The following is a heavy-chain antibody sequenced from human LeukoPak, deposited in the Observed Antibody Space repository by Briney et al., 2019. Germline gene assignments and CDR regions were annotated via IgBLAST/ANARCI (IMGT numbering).Heavy chain of an antibody. CDR2: IKSKIDGGTT. Sequence: GGSLRLSCAASGFTFSTAWMCWVRQAPGKGLEWVGRIKSKIDGGTTEYAAPVKGGFTISRDDSKNTVYLQMNSLKTEDTAVYFCSTAGYCSGGDCYSFDYWGQGIRVTLSS. J-gene: IGHJ4*02. CDR3: STAGYCSGGDCYSFDY. D-gene: IGHD2-15*01. V-gene: IGHV3-15*01. CDR1: GFTFSTAW.